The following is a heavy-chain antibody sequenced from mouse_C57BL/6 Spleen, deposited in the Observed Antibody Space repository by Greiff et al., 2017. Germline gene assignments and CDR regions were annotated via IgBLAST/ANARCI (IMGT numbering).Heavy chain of an antibody. V-gene: IGHV1-5*01. J-gene: IGHJ3*01. CDR2: IYPGNSDT. Sequence: VQLQQSGTVLARPGASVKMSCKTSGYTFTSYWMHWVKQRPGQGLEWIGAIYPGNSDTSHNQKFKGKAKLTAVTSASTAYMELSCLTNEDSAFYYCTNSYCSNFWFAYWGQGTLVTVSA. CDR3: TNSYCSNFWFAY. CDR1: GYTFTSYW. D-gene: IGHD2-5*01.